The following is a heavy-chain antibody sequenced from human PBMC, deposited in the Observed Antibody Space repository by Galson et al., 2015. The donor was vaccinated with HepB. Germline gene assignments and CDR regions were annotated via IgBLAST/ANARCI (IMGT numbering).Heavy chain of an antibody. D-gene: IGHD2-2*01. J-gene: IGHJ6*02. CDR1: GFTFSSYA. CDR3: AREWDVVVPAANPLRGMDV. V-gene: IGHV3-30-3*01. Sequence: SLRLSCAASGFTFSSYAMHWVRQAPGKGLEWVAVISYDGSNKYYADSVKGRFTISRDNSKNTLYLQMNSLRAEDTAVYYCAREWDVVVPAANPLRGMDVWGQGTTVTVSS. CDR2: ISYDGSNK.